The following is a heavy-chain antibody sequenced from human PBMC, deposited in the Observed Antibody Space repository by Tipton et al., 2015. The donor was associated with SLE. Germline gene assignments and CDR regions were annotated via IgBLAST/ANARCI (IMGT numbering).Heavy chain of an antibody. CDR2: MNPNSDNT. CDR3: ARALRDLVATIYSFDH. D-gene: IGHD5-12*01. J-gene: IGHJ4*02. V-gene: IGHV1-8*01. Sequence: QLVQSGAEVKKPGASVKVSCKASGYTFTSYDINWVRRATGQGLEWMGWMNPNSDNTGYAQKFQGRVSTTRDTSINTVYMELRDLTYDDTAVYFCARALRDLVATIYSFDHWGRGALVTVSS. CDR1: GYTFTSYD.